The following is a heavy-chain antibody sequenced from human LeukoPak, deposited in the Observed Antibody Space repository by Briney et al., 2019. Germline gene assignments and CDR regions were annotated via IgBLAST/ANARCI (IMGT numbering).Heavy chain of an antibody. J-gene: IGHJ6*03. Sequence: PSETLSLTCTVSGYSISSGYFWGWIRQPPGQGLEWIGRIYTSGSTNYNPSLKSRVTMSVDTSKNQFSLKLSSVTAADTAVYYCARGYDSPYYYYMDVWGKGTTVTISS. CDR3: ARGYDSPYYYYMDV. D-gene: IGHD3-3*01. CDR2: IYTSGST. V-gene: IGHV4-38-2*02. CDR1: GYSISSGYF.